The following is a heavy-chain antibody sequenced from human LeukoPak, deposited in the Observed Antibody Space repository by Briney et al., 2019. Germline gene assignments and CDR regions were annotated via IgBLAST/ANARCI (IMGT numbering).Heavy chain of an antibody. CDR1: GFTLSDFY. V-gene: IGHV3-11*04. CDR2: ISGFGDII. J-gene: IGHJ4*02. D-gene: IGHD3-10*01. Sequence: GGSLRLSCEASGFTLSDFYMIWVRQGPGKGLEWISYISGFGDIISYPDSVKGRFTISRDNARNSLYLQMNSLRAEDTAVYYCARDLSNGGFDYWGKGTLVTVSS. CDR3: ARDLSNGGFDY.